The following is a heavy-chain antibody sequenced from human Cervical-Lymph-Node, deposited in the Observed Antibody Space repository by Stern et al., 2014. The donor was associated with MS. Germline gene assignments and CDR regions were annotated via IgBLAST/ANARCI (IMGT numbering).Heavy chain of an antibody. CDR2: INPKSGGT. D-gene: IGHD6-6*01. V-gene: IGHV1-2*02. CDR1: GYIFTDYY. J-gene: IGHJ5*02. Sequence: VQLVESGAEVEKPGASVKVSCKASGYIFTDYYLHWVRQAPGQGLEWMGRINPKSGGTSYAQAFQGRVTLTRDTSITTAYMDLSRLTSDDTAVYYCTSALRIADRPSPGGHWFDPWGQGTLVIVSS. CDR3: TSALRIADRPSPGGHWFDP.